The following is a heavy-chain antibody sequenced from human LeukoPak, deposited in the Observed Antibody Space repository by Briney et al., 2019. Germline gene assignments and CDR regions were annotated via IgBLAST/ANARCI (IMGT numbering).Heavy chain of an antibody. V-gene: IGHV1-69*04. J-gene: IGHJ6*02. Sequence: SVKVSCKASGGTFSSYAISWVRQAPGQGLEWMGRIIPILGIANYARKFQGRVTITADKSTSTAYMELSSLRSEDTAVYYCARDPTTVTTHYYYYGMDVWGQGTTVTVSS. CDR2: IIPILGIA. CDR1: GGTFSSYA. D-gene: IGHD4-17*01. CDR3: ARDPTTVTTHYYYYGMDV.